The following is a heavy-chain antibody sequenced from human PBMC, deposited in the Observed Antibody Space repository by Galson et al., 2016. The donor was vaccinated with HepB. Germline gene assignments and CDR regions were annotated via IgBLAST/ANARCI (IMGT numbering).Heavy chain of an antibody. Sequence: SETLSLTCTVSGVSISSTSYYWGWIRQPPGKGLEWIGNIYYSGSTYYNPSLKSRVTISVDTSKNQFSLKPSSMTAADTAVYYCARHTGGATAPAYYYYMGVWGKGTTVTVSS. V-gene: IGHV4-39*01. CDR3: ARHTGGATAPAYYYYMGV. J-gene: IGHJ6*03. D-gene: IGHD5-12*01. CDR2: IYYSGST. CDR1: GVSISSTSYY.